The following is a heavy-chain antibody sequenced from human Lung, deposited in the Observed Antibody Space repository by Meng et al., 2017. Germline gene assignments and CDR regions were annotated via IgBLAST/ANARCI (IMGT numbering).Heavy chain of an antibody. Sequence: EVQLVESGGGLVKPGGSLRLSCAASGFTFSSYSMNWVRQAPGKGLEWVSSISSSSTYADSVKGRFTISRDNAKNSLYLQMNSLRAEDTAVYYCARGRVVVAATPSEYWGQGTLVTVSS. D-gene: IGHD2-15*01. V-gene: IGHV3-21*01. CDR3: ARGRVVVAATPSEY. J-gene: IGHJ4*02. CDR1: GFTFSSYS. CDR2: ISSSST.